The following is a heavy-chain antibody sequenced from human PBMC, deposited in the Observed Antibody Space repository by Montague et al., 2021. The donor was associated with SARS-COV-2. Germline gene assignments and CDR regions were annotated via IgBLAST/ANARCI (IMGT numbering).Heavy chain of an antibody. CDR3: AKVRYYGSGTSLGMDV. CDR2: IIHSGST. CDR1: GGSFSGYY. V-gene: IGHV4-34*12. D-gene: IGHD3-10*01. J-gene: IGHJ6*02. Sequence: SETLSLTCAVYGGSFSGYYWSWIRQLPGKGLEWIGEIIHSGSTNYNPSPKSRVTISVDTSTDQFCLKLSTVTAADTAVYYCAKVRYYGSGTSLGMDVWGQGTTVTVSS.